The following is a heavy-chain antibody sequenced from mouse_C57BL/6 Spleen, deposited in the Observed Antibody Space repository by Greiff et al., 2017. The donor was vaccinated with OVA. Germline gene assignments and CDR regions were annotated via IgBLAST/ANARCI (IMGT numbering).Heavy chain of an antibody. CDR2: IDPETGGT. CDR1: GYTFTDYE. CDR3: TPRGSSYGYFDV. V-gene: IGHV1-15*01. Sequence: QLQQSGAELVRPGASVTLSCKASGYTFTDYEMHWVKQTPVHGLEWIGAIDPETGGTAYNQKFKGKAILTADKSSSTAYMELRSLTSEDSAVYYCTPRGSSYGYFDVWGTGTTVTVSS. J-gene: IGHJ1*03. D-gene: IGHD1-1*01.